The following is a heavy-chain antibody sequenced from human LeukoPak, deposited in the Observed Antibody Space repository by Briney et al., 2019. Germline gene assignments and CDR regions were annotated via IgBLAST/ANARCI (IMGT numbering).Heavy chain of an antibody. CDR1: GFTFSTFA. V-gene: IGHV3-21*01. CDR2: IFPSGGEI. D-gene: IGHD3-22*01. CDR3: ARDSGYYDSSGYWDY. Sequence: PGGSLRLSCEASGFTFSTFAMIWVRQPPGKGLEWVSSIFPSGGEIHYADSVKGRFTISRDNAKNSLYLQMNSLRAEDTAVYYCARDSGYYDSSGYWDYWGQGTLVTVSS. J-gene: IGHJ4*02.